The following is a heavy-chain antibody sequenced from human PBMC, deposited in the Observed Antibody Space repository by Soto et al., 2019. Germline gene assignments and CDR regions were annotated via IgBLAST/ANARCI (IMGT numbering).Heavy chain of an antibody. CDR1: GFTFSNYW. V-gene: IGHV3-7*01. Sequence: DVQLVESGGGLVQPGGSLRLSCAASGFTFSNYWMSWVRQAPGKGLEWVANIKQDGSETYYVDSVKGRFTISRDNAENSLYLQMNSLRAEDTAVYYCARDSGSSGWYEDYWGQGTLVTVSS. CDR2: IKQDGSET. CDR3: ARDSGSSGWYEDY. J-gene: IGHJ4*02. D-gene: IGHD6-19*01.